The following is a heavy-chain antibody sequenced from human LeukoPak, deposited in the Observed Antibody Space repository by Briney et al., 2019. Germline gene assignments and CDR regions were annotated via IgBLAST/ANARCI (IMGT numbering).Heavy chain of an antibody. CDR3: ARESGSGWESFFDY. Sequence: SETLSLTCTVSGYSISSGYYWGWIRQPPGKGLEWIGSIYHSGSTYYNPSLKSRVTISVDTSKNQFSLKLSSVTAADTAVYYCARESGSGWESFFDYWGQGTLVTVSS. CDR2: IYHSGST. D-gene: IGHD6-19*01. J-gene: IGHJ4*02. V-gene: IGHV4-38-2*02. CDR1: GYSISSGYY.